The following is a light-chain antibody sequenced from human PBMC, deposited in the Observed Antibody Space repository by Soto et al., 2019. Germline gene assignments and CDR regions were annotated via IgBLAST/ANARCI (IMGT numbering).Light chain of an antibody. V-gene: IGKV3-20*01. CDR2: GAS. Sequence: EIVMTQSAATLSVSPGERATFSCRASQSVSSNLAWYQQKPGQAPRLLIYGASSRATGIPDRFSGSGSGTDFTLTISRLEPEDFAVYYCQQYGSSPPITFGQGTRLEN. CDR1: QSVSSN. CDR3: QQYGSSPPIT. J-gene: IGKJ5*01.